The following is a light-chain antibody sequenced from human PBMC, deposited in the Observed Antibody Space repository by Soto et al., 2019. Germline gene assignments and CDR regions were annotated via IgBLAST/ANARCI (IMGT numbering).Light chain of an antibody. Sequence: QSVLTQPPSASGSPGQSVTISCTGTSSDVGGYNFVSWFQQIPGKAPKLIIYEVNKRPSGVPDRFSGSKSGNTASLTVSGLQAEDEADYYCSSYAGSNNFVVFGGGTQLTVL. CDR2: EVN. CDR3: SSYAGSNNFVV. CDR1: SSDVGGYNF. J-gene: IGLJ2*01. V-gene: IGLV2-8*01.